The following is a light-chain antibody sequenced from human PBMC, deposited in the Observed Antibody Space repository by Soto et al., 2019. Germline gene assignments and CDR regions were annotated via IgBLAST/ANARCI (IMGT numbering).Light chain of an antibody. V-gene: IGKV3D-20*02. CDR2: GAS. CDR1: QSVSNNY. J-gene: IGKJ1*01. CDR3: QQRSNWPRT. Sequence: EIVLTQSPGTLSLSPGERATLSCRASQSVSNNYLAWYQQKPGQAPRLLIYGASNRATGIPDRFSGSGSGTDFTLTISSLEHEDLAVYYCQQRSNWPRTFGQGTKVDIK.